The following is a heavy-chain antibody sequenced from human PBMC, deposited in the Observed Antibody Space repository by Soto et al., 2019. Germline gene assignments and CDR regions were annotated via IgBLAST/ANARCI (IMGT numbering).Heavy chain of an antibody. CDR2: IYHSGST. J-gene: IGHJ3*02. CDR1: GGSISSGGYS. CDR3: ARGAGDIVLVPAAIGAFDI. D-gene: IGHD2-2*01. V-gene: IGHV4-30-2*01. Sequence: PSETLSLTCAVSGGSISSGGYSWSWIRQPPGKGLEWIGYIYHSGSTYYNPPLKSRVTISVDRSKNQFSLKLSSVTAADTAVYYCARGAGDIVLVPAAIGAFDIWGQGTMVIVSS.